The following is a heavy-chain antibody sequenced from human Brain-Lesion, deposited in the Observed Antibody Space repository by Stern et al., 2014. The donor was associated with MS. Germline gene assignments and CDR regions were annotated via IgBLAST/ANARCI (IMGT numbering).Heavy chain of an antibody. CDR2: ISYSGNT. D-gene: IGHD3-3*01. J-gene: IGHJ4*02. Sequence: QGQLGQACPGLVKPSQTLSPTSTVPGGAVSSGDRYWSWIRQHPEKGLEWDGYISYSGNTYYNPSLESRVTISMDRSKNQFSLKLRSVTAADTAVYYCARVTEFLRFFYPDYWGQGIRVTVSS. V-gene: IGHV4-31*03. CDR3: ARVTEFLRFFYPDY. CDR1: GGAVSSGDRY.